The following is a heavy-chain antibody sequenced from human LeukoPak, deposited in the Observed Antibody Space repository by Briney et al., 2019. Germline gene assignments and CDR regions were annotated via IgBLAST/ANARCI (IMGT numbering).Heavy chain of an antibody. CDR3: ARDFWSGYYIFWFDP. CDR2: IYTSGST. Sequence: SQTLSLTCTVSGGSTSSGSYYWSWIRQPAGKGLGWIGRIYTSGSTNYNPSLKSLVTISIDTSKNPFSLKLSSVTAPDTGVYYCARDFWSGYYIFWFDPWRQGTLVTVSS. CDR1: GGSTSSGSYY. V-gene: IGHV4-61*02. D-gene: IGHD3-3*01. J-gene: IGHJ5*02.